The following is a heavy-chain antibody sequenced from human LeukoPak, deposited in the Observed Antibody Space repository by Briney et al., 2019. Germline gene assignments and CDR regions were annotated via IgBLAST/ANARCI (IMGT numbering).Heavy chain of an antibody. CDR2: ISYDGSNK. V-gene: IGHV3-30*04. D-gene: IGHD2-2*02. CDR1: GFTFSSYA. J-gene: IGHJ6*02. CDR3: ARRSRYCSSTSCYRSVDTAMVNYYYYGMDV. Sequence: GGSLRLSCAASGFTFSSYAMHWVRQAPGKGLEWVAVISYDGSNKYYADSVKGRFTISRDNSKNTLYLQMNSLRAEDTAVYYCARRSRYCSSTSCYRSVDTAMVNYYYYGMDVWGQGTTVTVSS.